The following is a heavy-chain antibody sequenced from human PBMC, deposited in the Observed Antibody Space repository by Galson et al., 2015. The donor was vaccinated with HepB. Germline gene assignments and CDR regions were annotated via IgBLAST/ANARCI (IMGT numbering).Heavy chain of an antibody. D-gene: IGHD1-7*01. V-gene: IGHV1-46*03. CDR1: GYTFSSYY. CDR2: INPSGGST. Sequence: SVKVSCKASGYTFSSYYMHWVRQAPGQGLVWMGIINPSGGSTTFAQKFQGRVTMTRDTSTTTVYMELSSLRSEDTAVYYCVRQSWNYSLDYWGQGTLVTVSS. CDR3: VRQSWNYSLDY. J-gene: IGHJ4*02.